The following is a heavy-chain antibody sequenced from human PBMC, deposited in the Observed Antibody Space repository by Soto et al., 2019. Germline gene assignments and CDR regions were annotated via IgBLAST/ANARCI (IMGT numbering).Heavy chain of an antibody. J-gene: IGHJ3*02. CDR3: ARDGKRSSGWYGGLDAFDI. D-gene: IGHD6-19*01. CDR2: ISAYNGNT. CDR1: GYTFTSYG. V-gene: IGHV1-18*01. Sequence: ASVKVPCKDSGYTFTSYGISWVRQAPGQGLEWMGWISAYNGNTNYAQKLQGRVTMTTDTSTSTAYMELRSLRSDDTAVYYCARDGKRSSGWYGGLDAFDIWGQGTMVTVSS.